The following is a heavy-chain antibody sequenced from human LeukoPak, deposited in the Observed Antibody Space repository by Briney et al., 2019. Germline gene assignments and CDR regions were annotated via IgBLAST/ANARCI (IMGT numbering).Heavy chain of an antibody. CDR1: GFTFSSYW. V-gene: IGHV3-74*01. Sequence: GGSLRLSCAASGFTFSSYWMHWVGQGPGKGLVWVSRIKSDGSSTTYADSVKRRFTISRDNAKNTLYLQMNSLRAEDTAVYYCARDPSGDYGDYFDYWGQGTLVTVSS. D-gene: IGHD4-17*01. CDR2: IKSDGSST. J-gene: IGHJ4*02. CDR3: ARDPSGDYGDYFDY.